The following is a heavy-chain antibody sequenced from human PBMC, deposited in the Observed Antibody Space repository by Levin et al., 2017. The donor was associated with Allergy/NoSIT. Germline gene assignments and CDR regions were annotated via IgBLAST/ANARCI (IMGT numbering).Heavy chain of an antibody. CDR1: GGSISSGDYY. D-gene: IGHD3-10*01. Sequence: LRLSCTVSGGSISSGDYYWSWIRQPPGKGLEWIGYIYYSGSTYYNPSLKSRVTISVDTSKNQFSLKLSSVTAADTAVYYCARDRRGSGSLGVYNWFDPWGQGTLVTVSS. J-gene: IGHJ5*02. V-gene: IGHV4-30-4*01. CDR3: ARDRRGSGSLGVYNWFDP. CDR2: IYYSGST.